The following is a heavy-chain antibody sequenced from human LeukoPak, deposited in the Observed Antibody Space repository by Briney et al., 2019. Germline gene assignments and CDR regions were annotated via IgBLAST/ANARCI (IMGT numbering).Heavy chain of an antibody. Sequence: ASVKVSCKASGGTFSSYAISWVRQAPGQGLEWMGGIIPIFGTANYAQKFQGRVTITADESTSTAYMELSSLRSEDTAVYYCARQGYYYDSSGYLDWGQGTLVTVSS. D-gene: IGHD3-22*01. CDR1: GGTFSSYA. CDR3: ARQGYYYDSSGYLD. CDR2: IIPIFGTA. J-gene: IGHJ4*02. V-gene: IGHV1-69*13.